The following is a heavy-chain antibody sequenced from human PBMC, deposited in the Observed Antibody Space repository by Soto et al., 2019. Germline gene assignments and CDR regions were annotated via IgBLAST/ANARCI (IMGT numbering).Heavy chain of an antibody. D-gene: IGHD3-16*01. Sequence: SETLSLTCTVSGGSISSGGYYWSWIRQHPGKGLEWIGYIYYSGSTYYNPSLKSRVTISVDTSKNQFSLKLSSVTAADTAVYYCARLSGGAFDIWGQGTMVTVSS. CDR3: ARLSGGAFDI. CDR2: IYYSGST. J-gene: IGHJ3*02. V-gene: IGHV4-31*03. CDR1: GGSISSGGYY.